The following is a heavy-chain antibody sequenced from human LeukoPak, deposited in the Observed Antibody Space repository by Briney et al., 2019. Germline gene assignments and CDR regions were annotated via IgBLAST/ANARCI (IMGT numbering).Heavy chain of an antibody. V-gene: IGHV1-2*02. CDR1: GYTFTGYY. CDR2: INPNSGGT. D-gene: IGHD2-15*01. Sequence: ASVKVSCKASGYTFTGYYMHWVRQAPGQGLEWMGWINPNSGGTNYAQKFQGRVTMTRDTSISTAYMELSRLRSDDTAVYYCARESCSGGSRWWSFDYWGQGTLVTVSS. J-gene: IGHJ4*02. CDR3: ARESCSGGSRWWSFDY.